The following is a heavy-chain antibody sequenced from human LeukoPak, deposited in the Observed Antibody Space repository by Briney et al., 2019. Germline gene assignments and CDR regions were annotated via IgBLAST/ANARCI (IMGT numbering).Heavy chain of an antibody. CDR3: ARGTTVTPLAADY. CDR1: GGSISSSSYY. D-gene: IGHD4-17*01. J-gene: IGHJ4*02. V-gene: IGHV4-39*07. CDR2: IYYSGST. Sequence: SENLSLTCTVSGGSISSSSYYWGWIRQPPGKGLEWIGSIYYSGSTYYNPSLKSRVTISVDTSKNQFSLKLSSVTAADTAVYYCARGTTVTPLAADYWGQGTLVTVSS.